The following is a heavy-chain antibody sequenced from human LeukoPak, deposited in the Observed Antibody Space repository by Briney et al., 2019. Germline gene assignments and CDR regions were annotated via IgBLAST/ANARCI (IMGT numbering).Heavy chain of an antibody. D-gene: IGHD6-19*01. CDR1: GYSISSGYY. CDR3: ASGKSSGWYYYFDY. J-gene: IGHJ4*02. Sequence: SETLSLTCAVSGYSISSGYYWSWIRQPPGKGLEWIGYIYYSGSTNYNPSLKSRVTISVDTSKNQFSLKLSSVTAADTAVYYCASGKSSGWYYYFDYWGQGNLVTVSS. V-gene: IGHV4-61*01. CDR2: IYYSGST.